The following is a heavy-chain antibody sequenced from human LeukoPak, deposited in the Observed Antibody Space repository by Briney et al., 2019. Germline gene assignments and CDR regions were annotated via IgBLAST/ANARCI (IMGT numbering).Heavy chain of an antibody. CDR1: GFTFSSYA. V-gene: IGHV3-23*01. Sequence: QPGGSLRLSCAASGFTFSSYAMSWVRRAPGKGLEWVSAISGSGGSTYYADSVKGRFTISRDNSKNPLHLQMNSLRAEDTAVYYCAKDSMTTVTYRDYWGQGTLVTVSS. J-gene: IGHJ4*02. D-gene: IGHD4-11*01. CDR3: AKDSMTTVTYRDY. CDR2: ISGSGGST.